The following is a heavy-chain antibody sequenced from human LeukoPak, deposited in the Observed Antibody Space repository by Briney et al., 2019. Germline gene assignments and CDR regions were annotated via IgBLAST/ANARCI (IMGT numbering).Heavy chain of an antibody. CDR2: IYYSGST. Sequence: PSETLSLTCTVSGGSISSGGYYWSWIRQHPGKGLEWIGYIYYSGSTYYNPSLKSRVTISVDTSKSQFSLKLSSVTAADTAVYYCARESLDCSGGSCYHANWFDPWGQGTLVTVSS. CDR3: ARESLDCSGGSCYHANWFDP. D-gene: IGHD2-15*01. CDR1: GGSISSGGYY. J-gene: IGHJ5*02. V-gene: IGHV4-31*03.